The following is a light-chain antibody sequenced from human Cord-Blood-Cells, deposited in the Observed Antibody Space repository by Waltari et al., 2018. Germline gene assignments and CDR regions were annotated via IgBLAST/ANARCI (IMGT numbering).Light chain of an antibody. Sequence: QSSLTQPRSVSASPGQSVPISCTGTRSDAGVSNYVTWYQQHPGKAPKLMIYDVSKRPSGVPDRFSGSKSGNTASLTISGLQAEDEADYYCCSYAGSYGVFGTGSKVTVL. CDR1: RSDAGVSNY. CDR2: DVS. J-gene: IGLJ1*01. CDR3: CSYAGSYGV. V-gene: IGLV2-11*01.